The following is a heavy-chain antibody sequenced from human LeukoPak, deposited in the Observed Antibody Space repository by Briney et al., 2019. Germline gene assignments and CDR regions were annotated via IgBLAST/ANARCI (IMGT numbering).Heavy chain of an antibody. CDR2: ISGSGGST. J-gene: IGHJ4*02. D-gene: IGHD1-26*01. Sequence: PGGSLTPSCAASGFTFSSYAMSWVRQAPGKGLEWVSAISGSGGSTYYADSVKGRFTISRDNSKNTLYLQMNSLRAEDTAVYYCAKAKWELFLFDYWGQGTLVTVSS. CDR3: AKAKWELFLFDY. V-gene: IGHV3-23*01. CDR1: GFTFSSYA.